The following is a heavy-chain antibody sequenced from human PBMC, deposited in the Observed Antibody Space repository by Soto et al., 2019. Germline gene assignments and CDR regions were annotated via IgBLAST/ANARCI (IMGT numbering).Heavy chain of an antibody. D-gene: IGHD3-22*01. CDR2: IYYSGST. CDR3: ARVTYFYDTGGYQFDY. Sequence: SETLSLTCTVSGGSISSVDYYWIWIRQPPGKGLEWIGYIYYSGSTYYNPSLKSRVTISVDTSKNQFSLKLSSVTAADTAVYYCARVTYFYDTGGYQFDYWGQGTLVTVSS. V-gene: IGHV4-30-4*01. CDR1: GGSISSVDYY. J-gene: IGHJ4*02.